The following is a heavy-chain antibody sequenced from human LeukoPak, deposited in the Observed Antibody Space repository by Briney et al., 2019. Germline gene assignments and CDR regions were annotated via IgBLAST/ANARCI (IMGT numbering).Heavy chain of an antibody. D-gene: IGHD6-19*01. J-gene: IGHJ4*02. CDR1: GYTFTGYY. Sequence: ASVKVSCKASGYTFTGYYMHWVRQAPGQGLEWMGWINPNSGGTNYAQKFQGRVTMTRDTSISTAYMELSRLRSDDTVVYYCARAGTVLGPKQWLKDYWGQGTLVTVSS. CDR3: ARAGTVLGPKQWLKDY. V-gene: IGHV1-2*02. CDR2: INPNSGGT.